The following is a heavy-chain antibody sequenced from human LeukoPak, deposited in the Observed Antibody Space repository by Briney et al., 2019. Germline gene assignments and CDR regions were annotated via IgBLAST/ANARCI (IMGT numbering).Heavy chain of an antibody. Sequence: PGGSLRLSCAASGFTVSSNYMSWVRQPPGKGLEWIGEIYHSGSTNYNPSLKSRVTISVDKSKNQFSLKLSSVTAADTAVYYCARVGGSRNYDFWSGYAGHWFDPWGQGTLVTVSS. CDR1: GFTVSSNY. V-gene: IGHV4-4*02. CDR3: ARVGGSRNYDFWSGYAGHWFDP. CDR2: IYHSGST. J-gene: IGHJ5*02. D-gene: IGHD3-3*01.